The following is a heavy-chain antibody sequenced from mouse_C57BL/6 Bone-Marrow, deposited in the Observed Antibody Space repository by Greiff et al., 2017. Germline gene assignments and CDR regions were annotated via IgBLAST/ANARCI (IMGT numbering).Heavy chain of an antibody. CDR3: ARDPAWCAV. V-gene: IGHV1-59*01. J-gene: IGHJ3*01. Sequence: QVQLQQSGAELVRPGTSVKLSCKASGYTFTSYWMHWVKQRPGQGLAWIGVIDPSDSYTNYNQKFKGKATLTVDTSSSTAYQQLSSLTSEDLSVYYCARDPAWCAVWGQGALVTVAA. CDR1: GYTFTSYW. CDR2: IDPSDSYT.